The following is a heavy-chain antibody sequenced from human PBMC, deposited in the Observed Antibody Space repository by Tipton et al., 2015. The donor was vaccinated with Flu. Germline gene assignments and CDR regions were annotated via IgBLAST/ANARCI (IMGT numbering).Heavy chain of an antibody. J-gene: IGHJ4*02. CDR2: VYYSGST. CDR3: AGRGLLTRLPY. Sequence: TLSLTCSVSGGSVSSRNYYWGWIRQPPGKGLEWIGSVYYSGSTSNNPSLKSRVTISVDTSKNQFSLRLTSVTAADTAVYYCAGRGLLTRLPYWGQGTLGTVSS. D-gene: IGHD3-9*01. CDR1: GGSVSSRNYY. V-gene: IGHV4-39*01.